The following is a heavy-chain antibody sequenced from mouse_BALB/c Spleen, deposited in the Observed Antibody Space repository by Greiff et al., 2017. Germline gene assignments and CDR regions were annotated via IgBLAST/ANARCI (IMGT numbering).Heavy chain of an antibody. V-gene: IGHV1-5*01. D-gene: IGHD1-1*01. J-gene: IGHJ4*01. Sequence: EVQLQQSGTVLARPGASVKMSCKASGYTFTSYWMHWVKQRPGQGLEWIGAISPGHSVTSYNQKFKGKAKLTAVTSTSTAYMELSSLTNEDSAVYYCTRGGVYYYGSSLYAMDYWGQGTSVTVSS. CDR1: GYTFTSYW. CDR3: TRGGVYYYGSSLYAMDY. CDR2: ISPGHSVT.